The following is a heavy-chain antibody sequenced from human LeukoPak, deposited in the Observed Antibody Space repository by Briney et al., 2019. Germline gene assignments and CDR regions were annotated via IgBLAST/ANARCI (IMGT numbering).Heavy chain of an antibody. Sequence: GGSLRLSCAASGFSFSSYSMNWVRQALGKGLECVSSVRSSRCYISYADSVKGRFTISRDNAKQSLYLQRNGRRAEDTAVYYCARDMPRGSGYYFDYWGQGTLVTVSS. J-gene: IGHJ4*02. D-gene: IGHD3-22*01. CDR1: GFSFSSYS. CDR3: ARDMPRGSGYYFDY. V-gene: IGHV3-21*01. CDR2: VRSSRCYI.